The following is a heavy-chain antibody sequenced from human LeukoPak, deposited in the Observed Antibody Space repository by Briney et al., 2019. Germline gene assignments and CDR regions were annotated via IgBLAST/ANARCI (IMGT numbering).Heavy chain of an antibody. CDR3: ATYDSSGYKFDY. Sequence: SETLSLTCAVSGGSIRDYQWSWIRQPPGKGLEWIGHINTNGRTDYNPSLRSRLTFSVDTSRDQFSLKLSSVTAADTAVYYCATYDSSGYKFDYWGQGTLVTVSS. D-gene: IGHD3-22*01. CDR2: INTNGRT. CDR1: GGSIRDYQ. J-gene: IGHJ4*02. V-gene: IGHV4-4*09.